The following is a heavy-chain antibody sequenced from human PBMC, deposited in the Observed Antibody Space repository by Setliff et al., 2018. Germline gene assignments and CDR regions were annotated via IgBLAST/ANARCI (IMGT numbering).Heavy chain of an antibody. CDR2: INTYKGDT. J-gene: IGHJ4*02. Sequence: ASVKVSCKASGYTFTKYGISWVRQAPGQGLEWMGYINTYKGDTYYAEKVQGRVTVSTDTSTSTTYMELRNLGSDDTAVYYCARDADYYDTSENPIVDYWGQGTLVTVSS. CDR3: ARDADYYDTSENPIVDY. D-gene: IGHD3-22*01. CDR1: GYTFTKYG. V-gene: IGHV1-18*01.